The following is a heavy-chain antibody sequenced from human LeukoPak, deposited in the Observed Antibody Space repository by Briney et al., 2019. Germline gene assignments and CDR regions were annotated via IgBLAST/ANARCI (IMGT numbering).Heavy chain of an antibody. V-gene: IGHV4-4*07. CDR1: GGSTSSYY. J-gene: IGHJ4*02. CDR3: ARDRIAVAGDYFDY. CDR2: IYTSGST. Sequence: PSETLSLTCTVSGGSTSSYYWSWTRQPAGKGLEWIGRIYTSGSTNYNPSLKSRVTMSVDTSKNQFSLKLSSVTAADTAVYYCARDRIAVAGDYFDYWGQGTLVTVSS. D-gene: IGHD6-19*01.